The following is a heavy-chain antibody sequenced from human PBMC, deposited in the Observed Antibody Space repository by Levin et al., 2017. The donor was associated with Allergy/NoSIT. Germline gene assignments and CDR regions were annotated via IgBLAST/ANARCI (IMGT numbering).Heavy chain of an antibody. CDR1: GYTFTSYG. Sequence: ASVKVSCKASGYTFTSYGISWVRQAPGQGLEWMGWISAYNGNTNYAQKLQGRVTMTTDTSTSTAYMELRSLRSDDTAVYYCARDLYYYDSSGYYYVDWGQGTLVTVSS. D-gene: IGHD3-22*01. CDR2: ISAYNGNT. V-gene: IGHV1-18*01. CDR3: ARDLYYYDSSGYYYVD. J-gene: IGHJ4*02.